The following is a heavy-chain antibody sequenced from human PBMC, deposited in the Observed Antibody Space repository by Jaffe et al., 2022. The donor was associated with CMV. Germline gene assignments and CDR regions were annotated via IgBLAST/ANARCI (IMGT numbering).Heavy chain of an antibody. D-gene: IGHD6-13*01. CDR1: GGTFSSYA. CDR2: IIPILGIA. J-gene: IGHJ6*03. V-gene: IGHV1-69*09. Sequence: QVQLVQSGAEVKKPGSSVKVSCKASGGTFSSYAISWVRQAPGQGLEWMGRIIPILGIANYAQKFQGRVTITADKSTSTAYMELSSLRSEDTAVYYCARDIIAAAGPRMGDHYYYYMDVWGKGTTVTVSS. CDR3: ARDIIAAAGPRMGDHYYYYMDV.